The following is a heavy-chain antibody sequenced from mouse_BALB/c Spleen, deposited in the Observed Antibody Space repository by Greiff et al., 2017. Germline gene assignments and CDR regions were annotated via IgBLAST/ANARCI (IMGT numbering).Heavy chain of an antibody. CDR2: IYPSDSYT. CDR3: TRSGGYDGFAY. V-gene: IGHV1-69*02. J-gene: IGHJ3*01. CDR1: GYTFTSYW. D-gene: IGHD2-2*01. Sequence: QVQLQQPGAELVRPGASVKLSCKASGYTFTSYWINWVKQRPGQGLEWIGNIYPSDSYTNYNQKFKDKATLTVDKSSSTAYMQLSSPTSEDSAVYYCTRSGGYDGFAYWGQGTLVTVSA.